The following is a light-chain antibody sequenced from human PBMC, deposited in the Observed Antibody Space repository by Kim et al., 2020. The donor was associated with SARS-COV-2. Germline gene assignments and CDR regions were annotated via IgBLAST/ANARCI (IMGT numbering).Light chain of an antibody. Sequence: SSELTQDPAVSVALGQTVRITCQGDSLRTYYATWYQQKPGQAPILLIYGKNNRPSGIPDRFSGSTSGNTASLTITGTQAGDEADYYCNSRDSNNDVVFGGG. J-gene: IGLJ2*01. V-gene: IGLV3-19*01. CDR3: NSRDSNNDVV. CDR1: SLRTYY. CDR2: GKN.